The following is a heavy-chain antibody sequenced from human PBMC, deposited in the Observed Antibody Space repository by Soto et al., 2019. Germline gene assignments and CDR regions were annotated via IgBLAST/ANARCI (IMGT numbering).Heavy chain of an antibody. CDR2: IYHSGST. V-gene: IGHV4-4*02. D-gene: IGHD2-15*01. Sequence: QVQLQESGPGLVKPSGTLSLTCAVSSGSISSSNWWSWVRQPPGKGLEWIGEIYHSGSTNYNPSLKSRVTIPVDTSKIQFSLKLSSVTAADTAVYYCARVYCSVGSCYPRYYYYMDVWGKGTTVTVSS. CDR3: ARVYCSVGSCYPRYYYYMDV. CDR1: SGSISSSNW. J-gene: IGHJ6*03.